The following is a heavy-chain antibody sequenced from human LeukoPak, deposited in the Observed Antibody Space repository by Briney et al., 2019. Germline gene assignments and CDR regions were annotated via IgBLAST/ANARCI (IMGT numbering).Heavy chain of an antibody. CDR2: INHSGST. CDR1: GGSFSGYY. Sequence: SETLSLTCAVYGGSFSGYYWSWIRQPPGKGLEWIGEINHSGSTNYNPSLKSRVTISVDTSKNQFSLKLSSVTAADTAVYYCARDTPAGGMFDYWGQGTLVTVSS. J-gene: IGHJ4*02. V-gene: IGHV4-34*01. CDR3: ARDTPAGGMFDY. D-gene: IGHD2-2*02.